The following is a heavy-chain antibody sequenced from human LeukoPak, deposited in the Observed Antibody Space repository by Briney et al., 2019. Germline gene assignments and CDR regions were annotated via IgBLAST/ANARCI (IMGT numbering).Heavy chain of an antibody. CDR2: IIPIFCTA. D-gene: IGHD6-19*01. V-gene: IGHV1-69*13. CDR1: GGTFSSYA. J-gene: IGHJ6*02. Sequence: SVKVSCKASGGTFSSYAISWVRQAPGQGLEWMGGIIPIFCTANYARKFQGRVTITADESTSTAYMELSSLRSEDTAVYYCGSPDSSGRPYYGMDVWGQGTTVTVSS. CDR3: GSPDSSGRPYYGMDV.